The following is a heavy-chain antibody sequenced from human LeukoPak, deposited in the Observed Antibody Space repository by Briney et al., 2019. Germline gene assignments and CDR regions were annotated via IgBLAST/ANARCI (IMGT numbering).Heavy chain of an antibody. CDR1: GGSFSGYY. D-gene: IGHD6-6*01. V-gene: IGHV4-34*01. CDR2: INHSGST. J-gene: IGHJ6*03. Sequence: SETLSLTCAVYGGSFSGYYWSWIRQPPGKGLEWIGEINHSGSTNYNPSLKSRVTISVDTSKNQFSLELSSVTAADTAVYYCASRCPPRGSSSCYYYYMDVWGKGTTVTVSS. CDR3: ASRCPPRGSSSCYYYYMDV.